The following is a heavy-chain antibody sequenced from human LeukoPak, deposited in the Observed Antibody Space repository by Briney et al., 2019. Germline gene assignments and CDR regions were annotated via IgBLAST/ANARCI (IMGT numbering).Heavy chain of an antibody. CDR1: GYTFTIYA. D-gene: IGHD6-13*01. V-gene: IGHV7-4-1*02. Sequence: ASVKVSCKSSGYTFTIYAMNWVRQAPGQGLEWMGWINTNTGNPTYAQGFTGRFVFSLDTSVSTAYLQMSSLKAEDTAVYYCASPGGHASRSWYKSWGQGTLVTVSS. CDR2: INTNTGNP. J-gene: IGHJ5*02. CDR3: ASPGGHASRSWYKS.